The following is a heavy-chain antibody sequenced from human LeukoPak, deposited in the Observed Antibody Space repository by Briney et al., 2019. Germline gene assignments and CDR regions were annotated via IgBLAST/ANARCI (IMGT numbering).Heavy chain of an antibody. D-gene: IGHD1-14*01. V-gene: IGHV4-39*07. J-gene: IGHJ5*02. CDR3: ARASRHNGIPFRYNWFDP. CDR1: GGSPRDYHYY. CDR2: IYYSGTT. Sequence: SETLSLTCSVSGGSPRDYHYYWGWIRQPPGKGLEWIATIYYSGTTYYNPSLRSRVTISLDTSKNQFSLNVRSVAAADTAVYYCARASRHNGIPFRYNWFDPWGRGTLVTVSS.